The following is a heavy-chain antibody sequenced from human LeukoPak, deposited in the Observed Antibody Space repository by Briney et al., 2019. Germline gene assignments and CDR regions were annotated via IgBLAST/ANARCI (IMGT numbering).Heavy chain of an antibody. CDR2: INPNSGGT. J-gene: IGHJ4*02. CDR3: ASDLVFGSYYDGVSDY. V-gene: IGHV1-2*02. CDR1: GYTFTGYY. Sequence: GASVKVSCKASGYTFTGYYMHWVRQAPGQGLEWMGWINPNSGGTNYAQKFQGRVTMTRDTSISTAYMELSRLRSDDTAVYYCASDLVFGSYYDGVSDYWGQGTLVTVSS. D-gene: IGHD1-26*01.